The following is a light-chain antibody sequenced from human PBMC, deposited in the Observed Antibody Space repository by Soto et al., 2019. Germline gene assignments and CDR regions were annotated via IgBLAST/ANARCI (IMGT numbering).Light chain of an antibody. Sequence: QSVLTQTPSASGTPGQSVTISCSGSNSNMGRNYVYWYQQAPGTAPKLLMYRNDVRPSGVPDRFTGSKSGTSASLAISGLRSEDEADYYCAVWDNSLNGVAFGGGTKLTVL. V-gene: IGLV1-47*01. CDR2: RND. J-gene: IGLJ2*01. CDR3: AVWDNSLNGVA. CDR1: NSNMGRNY.